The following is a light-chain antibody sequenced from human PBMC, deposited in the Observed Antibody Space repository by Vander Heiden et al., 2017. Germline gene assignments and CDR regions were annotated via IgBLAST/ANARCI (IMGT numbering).Light chain of an antibody. CDR3: QQYNSYSLT. J-gene: IGKJ4*01. CDR2: DAS. V-gene: IGKV1-5*01. Sequence: IHMTPSPSTLSASVGDRVTITCRASQSISSSLAWYQQKPGKAPKLLIYDASSLESGVPSRFSGSGSGTEFTLTISSLQPDDFATYYCQQYNSYSLTFGGGTKVEIK. CDR1: QSISSS.